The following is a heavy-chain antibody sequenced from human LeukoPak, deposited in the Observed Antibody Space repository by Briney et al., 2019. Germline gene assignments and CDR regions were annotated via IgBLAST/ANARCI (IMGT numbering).Heavy chain of an antibody. V-gene: IGHV4-59*08. Sequence: SETLSLTCTVSGASITSYFWSWIRQPPGKGLEWIGYIYYSGSTKYNPSLKSRVTISVDTSKNQFSLKLSSVTAADTAVYYCASRVYSSSSLDPWGQGTLVTVSS. CDR2: IYYSGST. J-gene: IGHJ5*02. CDR1: GASITSYF. CDR3: ASRVYSSSSLDP. D-gene: IGHD6-6*01.